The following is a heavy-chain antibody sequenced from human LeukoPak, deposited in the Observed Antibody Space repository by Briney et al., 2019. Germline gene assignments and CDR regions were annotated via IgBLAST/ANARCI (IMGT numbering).Heavy chain of an antibody. CDR3: AKPRNMILEWSHYFDY. CDR2: ISGSGGST. V-gene: IGHV3-23*01. J-gene: IGHJ4*02. CDR1: GFTFSSYA. D-gene: IGHD3-3*01. Sequence: GGSLRLSCVASGFTFSSYAMSWVRQAPGKGLEWVSAISGSGGSTYYADSVKGRFTISRDNSKNTLYLQMNSLRAEDTAVYYCAKPRNMILEWSHYFDYWGQGTLVTVSS.